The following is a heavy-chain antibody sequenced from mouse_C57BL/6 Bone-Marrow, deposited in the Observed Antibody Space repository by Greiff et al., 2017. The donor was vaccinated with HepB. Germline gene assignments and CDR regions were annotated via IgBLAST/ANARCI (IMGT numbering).Heavy chain of an antibody. CDR2: ISSGSSTI. CDR1: GFTFSDYG. V-gene: IGHV5-17*01. CDR3: ARQGFAY. Sequence: EVKLMESGGGLVKPGGSLKLSCAASGFTFSDYGMHWVRQAPEKGLEWVAYISSGSSTIYYADTVKGRFTISRDNAKNTLFLQMTSLRAEDTAMYYCARQGFAYWGQGTLVTVSA. J-gene: IGHJ3*01.